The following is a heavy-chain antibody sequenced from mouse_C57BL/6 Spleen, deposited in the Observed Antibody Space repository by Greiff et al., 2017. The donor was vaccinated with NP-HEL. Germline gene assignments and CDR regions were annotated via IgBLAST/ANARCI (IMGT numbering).Heavy chain of an antibody. CDR1: GFTFSDYG. D-gene: IGHD2-3*01. J-gene: IGHJ1*03. Sequence: EVNLVESGGGLVKPGGSLKLSCAASGFTFSDYGMHWVRQAPEKGLEWVAYLSSGSSTISYADTVKGRFPISRDNAKNTLFLQMTSLRSEDTAMYYCARWLLWYFDVWGTGTTVTVSS. V-gene: IGHV5-17*01. CDR2: LSSGSSTI. CDR3: ARWLLWYFDV.